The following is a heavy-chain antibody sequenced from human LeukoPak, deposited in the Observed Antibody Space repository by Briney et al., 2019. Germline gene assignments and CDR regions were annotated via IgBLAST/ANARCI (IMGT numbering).Heavy chain of an antibody. Sequence: PGGSLSLSCAVSGFTFSDYYMSWIRQAPGKGLEWVSYISSSSSYTNYADSVKGRFTISRDNAKNSLYLQMNSLRAEDTAVYYCARVDREGICFFYDYWGRGTLVTVSS. J-gene: IGHJ4*02. CDR2: ISSSSSYT. CDR1: GFTFSDYY. D-gene: IGHD3/OR15-3a*01. CDR3: ARVDREGICFFYDY. V-gene: IGHV3-11*06.